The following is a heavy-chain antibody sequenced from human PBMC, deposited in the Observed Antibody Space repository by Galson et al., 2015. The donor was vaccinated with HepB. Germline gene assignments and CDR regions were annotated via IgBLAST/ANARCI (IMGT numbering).Heavy chain of an antibody. CDR1: GYTFTSYA. J-gene: IGHJ3*02. Sequence: SVKVSCKASGYTFTSYAMHWVRQAPGQRLEWMGWINAGNGNTKYSQKFQGRVTITRDTSASTAYMELSSLRSEDTAVYYCARDYYYGSGSYYTQNAFDIWGQGTMATVSS. CDR3: ARDYYYGSGSYYTQNAFDI. V-gene: IGHV1-3*01. CDR2: INAGNGNT. D-gene: IGHD3-10*01.